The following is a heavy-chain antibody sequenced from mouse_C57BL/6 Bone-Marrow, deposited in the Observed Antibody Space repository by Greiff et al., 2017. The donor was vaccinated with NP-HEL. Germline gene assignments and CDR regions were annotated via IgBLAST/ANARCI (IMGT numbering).Heavy chain of an antibody. J-gene: IGHJ1*03. Sequence: VQLQQSGPELVKPGASVKISCKASGYTFTDYYMKWVKQSNGKSLEWIGDINPNKGGTSYNQKFKGKATLTVDKSSSTAYMELRSLTSEDSAVYYCARKGPKDFYWYFDVWGTGTTVTVSS. CDR2: INPNKGGT. CDR1: GYTFTDYY. V-gene: IGHV1-26*01. D-gene: IGHD3-3*01. CDR3: ARKGPKDFYWYFDV.